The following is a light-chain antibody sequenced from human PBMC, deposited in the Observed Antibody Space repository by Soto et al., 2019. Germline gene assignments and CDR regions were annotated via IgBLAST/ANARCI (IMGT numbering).Light chain of an antibody. V-gene: IGLV2-14*01. CDR3: SSYTNINTRACV. CDR1: TTDIHDSNS. J-gene: IGLJ1*01. CDR2: DVT. Sequence: QSALTQPASVSGSPGQSITISCSGPTTDIHDSNSISWYQHHPGKAPKLIAYDVTRRPSGVSRRFSGSKSGLTASLTISGLQAEDEAEYYCSSYTNINTRACVFGTGTKLTVL.